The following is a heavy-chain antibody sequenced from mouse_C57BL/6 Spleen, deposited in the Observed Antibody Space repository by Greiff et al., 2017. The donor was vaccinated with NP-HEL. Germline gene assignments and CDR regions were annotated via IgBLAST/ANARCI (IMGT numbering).Heavy chain of an antibody. CDR1: GYSITSGYY. J-gene: IGHJ3*01. CDR2: ISYDGSN. Sequence: EVHLVESGPGLVKPSQSLSLTCSVTGYSITSGYYWNWIRQFPGNKLEWMGYISYDGSNNYNPSLKNRISITRDTSKNQFFLKLNSVTTEDTATYYCARNGGNYEAFAYWGQGTLVTVSA. D-gene: IGHD2-4*01. V-gene: IGHV3-6*01. CDR3: ARNGGNYEAFAY.